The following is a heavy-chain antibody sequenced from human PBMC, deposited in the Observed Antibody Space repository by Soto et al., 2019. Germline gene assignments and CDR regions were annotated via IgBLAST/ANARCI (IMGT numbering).Heavy chain of an antibody. CDR3: ARHPGLGGYCSGGSCYRPGAFDI. D-gene: IGHD2-15*01. CDR1: GGSISSSSYY. J-gene: IGHJ3*02. V-gene: IGHV4-39*01. Sequence: SETLSLTCTVSGGSISSSSYYWGWIRQPPGKGLEWIGSIYYSGSTYYNPSLKSRVTISVDTSKNQFSLKLSSVTAADTAVYYCARHPGLGGYCSGGSCYRPGAFDIWGQGTMVTVSS. CDR2: IYYSGST.